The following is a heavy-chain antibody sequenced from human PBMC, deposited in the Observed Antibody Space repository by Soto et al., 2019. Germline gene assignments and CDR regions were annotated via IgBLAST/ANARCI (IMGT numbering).Heavy chain of an antibody. CDR2: IIPILGIA. Sequence: QVQLVQSGAEVKKPGFSVKVSCKASGGTFSSYTISWVRQAPGQGLEWMGRIIPILGIANYAQKFQGRVTITADKSASTAYMELSSLRSEDTAVYYCARGAGGYCSGGSCYSLSDWGQGTLVTVSS. CDR3: ARGAGGYCSGGSCYSLSD. D-gene: IGHD2-15*01. CDR1: GGTFSSYT. V-gene: IGHV1-69*02. J-gene: IGHJ4*02.